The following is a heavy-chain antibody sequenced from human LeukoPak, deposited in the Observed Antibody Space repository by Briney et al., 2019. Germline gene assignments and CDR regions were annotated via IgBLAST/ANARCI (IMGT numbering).Heavy chain of an antibody. V-gene: IGHV1-2*02. Sequence: ASVKVSCKASGYTFTGYYMHWVRQAPGQGLEWMGWINPNSGGTNYAPKFQGRVTMTRNTSISTAYMELSRLRSDDTAVYYCARAFYCSSTSCYRLGSQHDGDYYYYYMDVWGKGTTVTVSS. J-gene: IGHJ6*03. CDR2: INPNSGGT. CDR1: GYTFTGYY. CDR3: ARAFYCSSTSCYRLGSQHDGDYYYYYMDV. D-gene: IGHD2-2*01.